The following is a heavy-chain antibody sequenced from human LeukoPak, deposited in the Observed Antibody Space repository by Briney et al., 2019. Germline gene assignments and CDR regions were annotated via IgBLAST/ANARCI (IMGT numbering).Heavy chain of an antibody. CDR1: GFTFSSYS. CDR2: ISSSSSYI. D-gene: IGHD2-21*02. J-gene: IGHJ4*02. CDR3: ARYQQCGFDCYVLDS. Sequence: PGGSLRLSCAASGFTFSSYSMNWVRQAPGKGLEWVSSISSSSSYIYYADSVKGRFTISRDNAKNSLYLQMNSLRAEDTAVYYCARYQQCGFDCYVLDSWGQGTLVTVSS. V-gene: IGHV3-21*01.